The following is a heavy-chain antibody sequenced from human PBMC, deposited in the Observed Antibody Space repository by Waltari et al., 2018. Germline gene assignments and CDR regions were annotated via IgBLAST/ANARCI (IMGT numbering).Heavy chain of an antibody. D-gene: IGHD5-18*01. Sequence: QVQLQQWGAGLLKPSETLSLTCAVYGGSFSGYYWSWIRQPPGKGLEWIGDINHSGSNNYNTYIKRRVTISVDMSKNQFSLKLSCVTAEETAVYYGARSPTTARGDFDYWGQGTLVTVSA. CDR2: INHSGSN. CDR1: GGSFSGYY. CDR3: ARSPTTARGDFDY. V-gene: IGHV4-34*01. J-gene: IGHJ4*02.